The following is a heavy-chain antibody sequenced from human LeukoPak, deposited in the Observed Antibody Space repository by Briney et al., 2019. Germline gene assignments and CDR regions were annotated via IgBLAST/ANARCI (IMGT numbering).Heavy chain of an antibody. Sequence: SETLSLTCAVYGGSFSGYYWSWIRQPPGKGLEWIGEINHSGSTNYNPSLKSRVTISVDTSKNQFSLRLSSVTAADTAVYYCARVSGYDWESFHDYWGQGTLVTVSS. V-gene: IGHV4-34*01. D-gene: IGHD5-12*01. J-gene: IGHJ4*02. CDR1: GGSFSGYY. CDR3: ARVSGYDWESFHDY. CDR2: INHSGST.